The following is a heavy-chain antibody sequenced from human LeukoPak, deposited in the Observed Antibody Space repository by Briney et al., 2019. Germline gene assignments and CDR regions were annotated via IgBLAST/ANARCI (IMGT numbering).Heavy chain of an antibody. D-gene: IGHD3-10*01. CDR1: GGSFSGYY. CDR2: INHSGST. V-gene: IGHV4-34*01. Sequence: SETLSLTCAVYGGSFSGYYWSWIRQPPGKGLEWIGEINHSGSTNYNPSPKSRVTISVDTSKNQFSLKLSSVTAADTAVYYCASPRPYYYGSGSYSVGFDPWGQGTLVTVSS. CDR3: ASPRPYYYGSGSYSVGFDP. J-gene: IGHJ5*02.